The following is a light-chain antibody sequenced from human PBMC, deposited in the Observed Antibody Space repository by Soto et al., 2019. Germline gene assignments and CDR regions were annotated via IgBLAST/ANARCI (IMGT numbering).Light chain of an antibody. CDR2: ETS. Sequence: EIVLTQSPGTLSLSPGERATLSCRASQSVGSNYLAWYQQKPGQAPRLLIYETSSRATGIPDRFSGSGSQTDFTLTISRLEPEDFAVYYCQQYGTSPRTFGQGTKVDI. CDR1: QSVGSNY. V-gene: IGKV3-20*01. CDR3: QQYGTSPRT. J-gene: IGKJ1*01.